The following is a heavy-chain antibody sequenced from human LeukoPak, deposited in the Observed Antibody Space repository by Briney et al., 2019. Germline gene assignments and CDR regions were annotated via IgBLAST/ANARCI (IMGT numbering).Heavy chain of an antibody. J-gene: IGHJ4*02. V-gene: IGHV1-18*01. CDR1: GYTFTSYG. Sequence: ASVKVSCKASGYTFTSYGISWVRQAPGQGLEWMGWISAYNGNTNYAQKLQGRVTMTTDTSTSTAHMELRSLRSDDTAVCYCARDQRTRPTVVTGYWGQGTLVTVSS. CDR2: ISAYNGNT. CDR3: ARDQRTRPTVVTGY. D-gene: IGHD4-23*01.